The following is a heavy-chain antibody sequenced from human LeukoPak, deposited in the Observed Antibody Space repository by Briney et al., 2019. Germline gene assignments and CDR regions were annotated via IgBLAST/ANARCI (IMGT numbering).Heavy chain of an antibody. CDR3: ARDLDYGDYGD. CDR2: IIPILGIA. CDR1: GGTFTSYT. V-gene: IGHV1-69*04. Sequence: SVKVSCKASGGTFTSYTISWVRQAPGQGLEWMGRIIPILGIANYAQKFQGRVTITAAKSPSTAYMELSSLRSEDTAVYYCARDLDYGDYGDWGQGTLVTVSS. D-gene: IGHD4-17*01. J-gene: IGHJ4*02.